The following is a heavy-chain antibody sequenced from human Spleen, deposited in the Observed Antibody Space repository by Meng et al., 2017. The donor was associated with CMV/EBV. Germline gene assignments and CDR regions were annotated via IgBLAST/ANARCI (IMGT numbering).Heavy chain of an antibody. V-gene: IGHV4-34*01. Sequence: SETLSLTCAVYGGSFSGYYWSWIRQPPGKGLEWIGEINHSGSTNYNPSLKSRVTISVDTSKNQFSLKLSSVTAADTAVYYCAKSRSTTYNEYYWYGMDLWGQGTTVTVSS. CDR3: AKSRSTTYNEYYWYGMDL. D-gene: IGHD2/OR15-2a*01. J-gene: IGHJ6*02. CDR2: INHSGST. CDR1: GGSFSGYY.